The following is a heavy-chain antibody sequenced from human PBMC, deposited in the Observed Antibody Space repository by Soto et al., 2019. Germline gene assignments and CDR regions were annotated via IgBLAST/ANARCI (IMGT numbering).Heavy chain of an antibody. J-gene: IGHJ6*02. V-gene: IGHV3-30*18. D-gene: IGHD6-6*01. Sequence: QVQLVESGGGVVQPGRSLRLSGAASGFTFSSYGMHWVRQAPGKGLEWVAVISYDGSNKYYADSVKGRFTISRDNSKNTLYLQMNSLRAEDTAVYYCAKGGPAYSSSTTYYYYGMDVWGQGTTVTVSS. CDR3: AKGGPAYSSSTTYYYYGMDV. CDR1: GFTFSSYG. CDR2: ISYDGSNK.